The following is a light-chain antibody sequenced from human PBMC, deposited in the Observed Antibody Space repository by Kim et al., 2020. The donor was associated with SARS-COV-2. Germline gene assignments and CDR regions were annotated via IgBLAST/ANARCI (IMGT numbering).Light chain of an antibody. J-gene: IGKJ4*01. V-gene: IGKV1-33*01. Sequence: DIQMIQSPSSLSASVGDRVTITCQASQDISNYLNWYQQKPGKAPKLLVYDASNLETVVPSRFSGSGSGTDITFTISSLQPEDIATYYCQQYDNLPLTFCGGTKVDIK. CDR3: QQYDNLPLT. CDR1: QDISNY. CDR2: DAS.